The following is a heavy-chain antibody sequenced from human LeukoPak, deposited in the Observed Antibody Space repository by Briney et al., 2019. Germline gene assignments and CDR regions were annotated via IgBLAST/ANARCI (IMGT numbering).Heavy chain of an antibody. CDR1: GYSISSAYS. CDR2: IYYSGST. D-gene: IGHD2-21*02. J-gene: IGHJ6*03. CDR3: ARDLRRRVTAIGYGPREYYYYMDV. V-gene: IGHV4-38-2*02. Sequence: KASETLSLTCNVFGYSISSAYSWGWIRQPPGKGLEWIGYIYYSGSTHYNPSLKSRVTMSIDTSKNQFSLKVTSVTAADTAVYYCARDLRRRVTAIGYGPREYYYYMDVWGKGTTVTVSS.